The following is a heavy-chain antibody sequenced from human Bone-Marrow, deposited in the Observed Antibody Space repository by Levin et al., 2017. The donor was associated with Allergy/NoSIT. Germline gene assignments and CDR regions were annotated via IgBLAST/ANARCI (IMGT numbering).Heavy chain of an antibody. J-gene: IGHJ4*02. CDR1: GFTFNNAW. V-gene: IGHV3-15*01. D-gene: IGHD2-21*01. Sequence: GGSLRLSCAASGFTFNNAWLTWVRQAPGRGLEWVGRIKSKTDGGTTDYAAPVKGRFTISRDDSKHTLYLQMHSLKTEDTAVYFCATLRTYHCGGGHCFPSNCFDSWGQGTLVTVSS. CDR3: ATLRTYHCGGGHCFPSNCFDS. CDR2: IKSKTDGGTT.